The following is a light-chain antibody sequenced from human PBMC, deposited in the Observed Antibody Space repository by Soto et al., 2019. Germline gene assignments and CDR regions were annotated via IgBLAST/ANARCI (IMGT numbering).Light chain of an antibody. CDR3: QHYGTSAL. CDR2: VAS. Sequence: EIVLTQSPGTLSLSPGERATLSCRSSESVSTSYLAWYQQKPGQAPRLLIYVASGRATRIPDRFSVSSSGTSFTLTIRRLEPDDFADYYCQHYGTSALFGPGTKVDIK. CDR1: ESVSTSY. V-gene: IGKV3-20*01. J-gene: IGKJ3*01.